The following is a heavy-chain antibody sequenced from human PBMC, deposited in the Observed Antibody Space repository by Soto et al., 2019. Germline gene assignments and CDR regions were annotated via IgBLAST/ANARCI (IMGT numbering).Heavy chain of an antibody. D-gene: IGHD3-10*01. Sequence: QVQLQESGPRLVKPSETLSLTCTVSGGSVISGDNSWSWIRQPPGKGLEWIGNIYYPGGTNYKPSLLGRDSTSVDTSSNQISLELNYETAADTAVNYCAKSSDNGDPLDYWNFDLLVRGPLVAVS. V-gene: IGHV4-61*08. CDR2: IYYPGGT. J-gene: IGHJ2*01. CDR3: AKSSDNGDPLDYWNFDL. CDR1: GGSVISGDNS.